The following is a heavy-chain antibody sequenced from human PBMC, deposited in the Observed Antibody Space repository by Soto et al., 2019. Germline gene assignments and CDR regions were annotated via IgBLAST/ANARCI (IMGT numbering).Heavy chain of an antibody. V-gene: IGHV4-31*03. Sequence: SETLSLTCTVSGGSISSGGYYWSWIRQHPGKGLELIGYIYYSGSTYYNPSLKSRVTISVDTSKNQFSLKLSSVTAADTAVYYCARSLYDSSGYYFDYWGQGTLVTVSA. CDR3: ARSLYDSSGYYFDY. CDR2: IYYSGST. CDR1: GGSISSGGYY. J-gene: IGHJ4*02. D-gene: IGHD3-22*01.